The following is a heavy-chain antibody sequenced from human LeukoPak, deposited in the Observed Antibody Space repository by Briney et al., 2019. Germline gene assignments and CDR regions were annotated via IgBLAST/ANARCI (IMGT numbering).Heavy chain of an antibody. V-gene: IGHV3-21*01. CDR2: ISSSSSYI. CDR3: ARVFSKGWFDP. CDR1: GFTFSSYS. J-gene: IGHJ5*02. Sequence: PGGSREPSGEASGFTFSSYSMNWVRQAPGKGLKWVSSISSSSSYIYYADSVKGRFTISRDSAKNSLYLQMDSLRAEDTAVYYCARVFSKGWFDPWGQGTLVTVSS.